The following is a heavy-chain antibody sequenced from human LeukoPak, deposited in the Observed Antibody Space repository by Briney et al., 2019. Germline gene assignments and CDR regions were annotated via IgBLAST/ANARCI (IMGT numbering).Heavy chain of an antibody. CDR1: GGSISSGGYY. V-gene: IGHV4-61*02. CDR2: MYTSGNT. Sequence: TPSETLSLTCTVSGGSISSGGYYWSWIRQPAGKGLEWIGRMYTSGNTNYNPSLKSRVTISVDTSKNQFSLKLSSVTAADTAVYYCARDDSPGYSSSSCWFDPWGQGTLVTVSS. J-gene: IGHJ5*02. D-gene: IGHD6-13*01. CDR3: ARDDSPGYSSSSCWFDP.